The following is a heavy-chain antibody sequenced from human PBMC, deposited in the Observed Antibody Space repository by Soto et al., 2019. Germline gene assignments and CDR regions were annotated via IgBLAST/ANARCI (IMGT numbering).Heavy chain of an antibody. Sequence: QVQLVQSGAEVKKPGSSVKVSCKTSGGTLRSYTISWVRQAPGQGLEWMGRIIPILGIANYAQKFQGRVTLTADKSTSTAYMELSSLRSEDTAVYYCALGYSYGYGWFDPWGQGTLVTVSS. CDR1: GGTLRSYT. V-gene: IGHV1-69*02. CDR3: ALGYSYGYGWFDP. D-gene: IGHD5-18*01. J-gene: IGHJ5*02. CDR2: IIPILGIA.